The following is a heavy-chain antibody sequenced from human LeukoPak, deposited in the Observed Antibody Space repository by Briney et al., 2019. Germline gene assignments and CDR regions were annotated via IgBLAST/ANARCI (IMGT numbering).Heavy chain of an antibody. J-gene: IGHJ4*02. D-gene: IGHD6-13*01. CDR1: GFTFSDHY. CDR3: ARDRHGYFDY. Sequence: GGSLRLSCAASGFTFSDHYMIWLRQAPGKGLESISYISHNGDTKYYADSVKGRLSISRDNAKSSLYLEMNSLRAEDTAVYYCARDRHGYFDYWGQGTLVTVSS. CDR2: ISHNGDTK. V-gene: IGHV3-11*01.